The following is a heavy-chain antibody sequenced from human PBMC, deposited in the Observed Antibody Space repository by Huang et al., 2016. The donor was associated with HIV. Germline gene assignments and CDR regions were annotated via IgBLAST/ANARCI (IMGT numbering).Heavy chain of an antibody. CDR2: IIPISGTA. V-gene: IGHV1-69*13. J-gene: IGHJ3*02. CDR3: ARQEDILDAFDI. CDR1: GGTFNSYP. D-gene: IGHD1-26*01. Sequence: VQLVQSGAEVKKPGSSVKVSCKASGGTFNSYPISWVRQAPGQGLEWMGGIIPISGTANYAQKFQGRVTIIADKSTSTTYMELSSLRSEDTAVYYCARQEDILDAFDIWGQGTMVTVSS.